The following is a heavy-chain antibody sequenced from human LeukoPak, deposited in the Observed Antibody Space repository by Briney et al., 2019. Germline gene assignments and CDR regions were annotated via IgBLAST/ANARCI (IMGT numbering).Heavy chain of an antibody. Sequence: PGRSLRLSCVASGFTFSSYGMHWVRQAPGKGLEWVAVIWYDGSNKYYADSVKGRFTISRDNSKNTLYLQMNSLRAEDTAAYYCAKERNDCSGGSCYYLDAFDIWGQGTMVTVSS. V-gene: IGHV3-33*06. J-gene: IGHJ3*02. CDR2: IWYDGSNK. CDR3: AKERNDCSGGSCYYLDAFDI. D-gene: IGHD2-15*01. CDR1: GFTFSSYG.